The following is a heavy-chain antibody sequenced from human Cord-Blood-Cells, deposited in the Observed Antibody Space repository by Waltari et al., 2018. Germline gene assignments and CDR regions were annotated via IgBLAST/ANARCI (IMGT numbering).Heavy chain of an antibody. CDR1: GFPFSSFS. J-gene: IGHJ4*02. CDR2: ISSSSSYI. CDR3: ARDLNWGFDY. Sequence: EVQLVESGGGLVKPGGSLRLSCAASGFPFSSFSMNWVRQAPGKGLEWVSSISSSSSYIYYADSVKGRFTISRDNAKNSLYLQMNSLRAEDTAVYYCARDLNWGFDYWGQGTLVTVSS. D-gene: IGHD7-27*01. V-gene: IGHV3-21*01.